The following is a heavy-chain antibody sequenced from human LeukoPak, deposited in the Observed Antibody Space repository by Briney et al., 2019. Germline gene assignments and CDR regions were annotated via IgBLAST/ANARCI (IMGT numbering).Heavy chain of an antibody. J-gene: IGHJ4*02. CDR2: FDPEDGET. V-gene: IGHV1-24*01. CDR1: GYTLTELS. CDR3: ATSRGRKLRFLEWLSLDY. D-gene: IGHD3-3*01. Sequence: GASVKVSCKVSGYTLTELSMHWVRQAPGKGLAWMGGFDPEDGETIYAQKFQGRVTMTEDTSTATAYMGLSSLRSEDTAVYYCATSRGRKLRFLEWLSLDYWGQGTLVTVSS.